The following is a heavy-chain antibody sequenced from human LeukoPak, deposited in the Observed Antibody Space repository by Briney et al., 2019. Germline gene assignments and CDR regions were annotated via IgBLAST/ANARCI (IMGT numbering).Heavy chain of an antibody. CDR3: AKDLASSSGFDY. D-gene: IGHD6-13*01. CDR1: GGSISSFY. CDR2: IYHTGNT. J-gene: IGHJ4*02. V-gene: IGHV4-59*01. Sequence: SETLSLTCTVSGGSISSFYWSWIRQPPGKGLEWIGYIYHTGNTNSNPSLKSRVTISVDTSKNQFSLNLRSVTAADTAVYYCAKDLASSSGFDYWGQGTLVTVSS.